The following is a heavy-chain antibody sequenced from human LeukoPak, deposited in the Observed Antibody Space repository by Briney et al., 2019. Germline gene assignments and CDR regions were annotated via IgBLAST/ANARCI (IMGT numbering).Heavy chain of an antibody. Sequence: GGSLRLSCAASGFTFSSHGMHWVRQAPGKGLEWVAFIRYDGSNKYYADSVKGRFTISRDNSKNTLYLQMNSLRSDDTAVYYCARDGGVATIWPGDYWGQGTLVTVSS. CDR3: ARDGGVATIWPGDY. J-gene: IGHJ4*02. CDR1: GFTFSSHG. V-gene: IGHV3-30*02. CDR2: IRYDGSNK. D-gene: IGHD5-12*01.